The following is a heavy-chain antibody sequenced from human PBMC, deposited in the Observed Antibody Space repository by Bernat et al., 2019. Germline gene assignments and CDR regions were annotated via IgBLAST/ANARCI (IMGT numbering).Heavy chain of an antibody. CDR1: GFTFGDYA. D-gene: IGHD2-2*01. Sequence: EVQLVESGGGLVQPGRSLRLSCTASGFTFGDYAMSWFRQAPGKGLEWVGFIRSKAYGGTTEYAASVKGRFTISRDDSKSIAYLQMNSLKTEDTAVYYYTRAEEWSGYCSSTSCGALGFWDIWGQGTMVTVSS. V-gene: IGHV3-49*03. CDR3: TRAEEWSGYCSSTSCGALGFWDI. J-gene: IGHJ3*02. CDR2: IRSKAYGGTT.